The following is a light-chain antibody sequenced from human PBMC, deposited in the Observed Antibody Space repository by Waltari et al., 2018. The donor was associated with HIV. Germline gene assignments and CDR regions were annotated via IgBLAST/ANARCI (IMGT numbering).Light chain of an antibody. CDR2: EVS. CDR3: MQSIQLPRT. Sequence: DVEMTQNPVSLSVTPGQPAPIPCRSSRTLVLSDGKTYFYWFLQKSGQPPQPLIYEVSNRFSGVPDRFSGSGSGTDFTLKISRVEAEDVGVYYCMQSIQLPRTFGQGTKVEIK. CDR1: RTLVLSDGKTY. J-gene: IGKJ1*01. V-gene: IGKV2D-29*01.